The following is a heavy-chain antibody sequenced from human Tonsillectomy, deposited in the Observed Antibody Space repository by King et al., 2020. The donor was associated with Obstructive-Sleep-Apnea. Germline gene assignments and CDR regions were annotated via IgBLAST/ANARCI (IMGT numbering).Heavy chain of an antibody. J-gene: IGHJ4*02. CDR2: SNPNNGGP. CDR3: ARDAAAELHRRSNYFDY. D-gene: IGHD6-13*01. CDR1: GYTFTGYY. V-gene: IGHV1-2*02. Sequence: QLVQSGAEVKKPWASVKVSCKASGYTFTGYYRHWVRQAPGHGLEWMGWSNPNNGGPDYAQKFQGRVTMTTDTSMRTAYMVLSRLGSDVTAVYYCARDAAAELHRRSNYFDYWGQGILVTVSS.